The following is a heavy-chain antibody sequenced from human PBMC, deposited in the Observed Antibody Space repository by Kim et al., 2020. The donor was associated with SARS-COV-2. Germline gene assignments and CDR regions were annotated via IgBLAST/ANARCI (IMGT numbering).Heavy chain of an antibody. D-gene: IGHD5-12*01. CDR3: ARDLSGYSGYGFYYCGMDV. Sequence: GRFTISRDNSKNTLYLQMNSLRAEDTAVYYCARDLSGYSGYGFYYCGMDVWGQGTTVTVSS. J-gene: IGHJ6*02. V-gene: IGHV3-30*01.